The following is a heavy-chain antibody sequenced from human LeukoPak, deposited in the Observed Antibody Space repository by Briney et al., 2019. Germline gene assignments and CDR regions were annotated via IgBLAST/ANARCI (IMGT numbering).Heavy chain of an antibody. CDR1: GGSISSSSYY. D-gene: IGHD1-26*01. V-gene: IGHV4-39*07. CDR2: IYYSGST. J-gene: IGHJ4*02. Sequence: PSETLSLTCTVSGGSISSSSYYWGWIRQPPGKGLEWIGSIYYSGSTYYNPSLKSRVTISVDTSKNQFSLKLSSVTAADTAVYYCARVGVGATTFDYWGQGTLVTVSS. CDR3: ARVGVGATTFDY.